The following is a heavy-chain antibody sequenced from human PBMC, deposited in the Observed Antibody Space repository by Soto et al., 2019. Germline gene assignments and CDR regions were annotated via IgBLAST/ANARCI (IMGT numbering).Heavy chain of an antibody. D-gene: IGHD2-15*01. J-gene: IGHJ4*02. CDR3: AGGPAPPLFDY. CDR2: IYYSGST. Sequence: SEPLSLTCTVTGGSISRYYWSWIRQPPGKGLEWIGYIYYSGSTNYNPSLKSRVTISVDTSKNQFSLKLCSVTAADTAVYYCAGGPAPPLFDYWGQGTLVTVS. V-gene: IGHV4-59*08. CDR1: GGSISRYY.